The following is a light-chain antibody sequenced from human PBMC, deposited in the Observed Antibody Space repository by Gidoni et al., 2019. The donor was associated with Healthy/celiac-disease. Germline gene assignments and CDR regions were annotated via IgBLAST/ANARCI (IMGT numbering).Light chain of an antibody. CDR1: SSSFGTNT. CDR3: ASWEDTMNGPV. V-gene: IGLV1-44*01. CDR2: NNS. Sequence: QPALTQPPSVSGTPGQRVTISCSGTSSSFGTNTVTWYQQFPGAAPRLLILNNSQRPSGVPDRFSGSKSGTSASLAISGLQSEDAADYFCASWEDTMNGPVLGGGTKVTVL. J-gene: IGLJ3*02.